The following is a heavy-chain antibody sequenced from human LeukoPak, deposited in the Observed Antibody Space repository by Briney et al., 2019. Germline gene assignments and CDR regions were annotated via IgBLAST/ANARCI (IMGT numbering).Heavy chain of an antibody. CDR3: ARWLGYNSGYFDD. D-gene: IGHD3-22*01. CDR2: IWYDGSKQ. Sequence: GGSLRLSCAASGFTFSSYGMHWVRQAPGKGLEWVAVIWYDGSKQYYADSVKGRFTISRDNSKHTLFLQMNSLRAEDTALYFCARWLGYNSGYFDDWGQGTLVTVSS. J-gene: IGHJ4*02. CDR1: GFTFSSYG. V-gene: IGHV3-33*01.